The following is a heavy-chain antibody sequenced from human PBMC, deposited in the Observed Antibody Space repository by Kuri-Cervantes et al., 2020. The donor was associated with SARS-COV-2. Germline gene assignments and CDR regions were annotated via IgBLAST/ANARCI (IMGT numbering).Heavy chain of an antibody. CDR3: AKGGRGCSSTSCSARDPAFHNFGLNV. CDR2: ISWDGGTT. Sequence: GGSLRLSCATFGFTFDDYTMYWVRQTPGKGLEWVSLISWDGGTTLYADSVRGRFITSRDNSKNSLYLQMNSLRSEDTALYYCAKGGRGCSSTSCSARDPAFHNFGLNVWGQGTTVTVSS. CDR1: GFTFDDYT. V-gene: IGHV3-43*01. J-gene: IGHJ6*02. D-gene: IGHD2-2*01.